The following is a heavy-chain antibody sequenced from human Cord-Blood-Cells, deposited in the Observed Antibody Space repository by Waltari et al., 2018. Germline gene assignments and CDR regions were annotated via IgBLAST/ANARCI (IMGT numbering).Heavy chain of an antibody. Sequence: EVQLVESGGGLVQPGGSLRLSCAASGFTFSSYWMSWVRQAPGKGLEWVANIKQDGSEKYCVDSVKGRFTISRDNAKNSLYLQMNSLRAEDTAVYYCARYSSTSCFDYWGQGTLVTVSS. CDR1: GFTFSSYW. CDR3: ARYSSTSCFDY. CDR2: IKQDGSEK. J-gene: IGHJ4*02. D-gene: IGHD2-2*01. V-gene: IGHV3-7*01.